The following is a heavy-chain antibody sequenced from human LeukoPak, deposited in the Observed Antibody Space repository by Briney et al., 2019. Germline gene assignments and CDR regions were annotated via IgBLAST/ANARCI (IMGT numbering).Heavy chain of an antibody. CDR1: GFTFRSYW. V-gene: IGHV3-7*04. D-gene: IGHD2-2*01. CDR3: ARGFVYCTSSSCFFYFDY. Sequence: GGSLKLSCAASGFTFRSYWMSCVRQAPGKGLEWVANIKYDGSEEQHVDSVKGRFTVSRDNAKSSLYLQMSSLRAEESAVYYGARGFVYCTSSSCFFYFDYWGQGTLVTVSS. J-gene: IGHJ4*02. CDR2: IKYDGSEE.